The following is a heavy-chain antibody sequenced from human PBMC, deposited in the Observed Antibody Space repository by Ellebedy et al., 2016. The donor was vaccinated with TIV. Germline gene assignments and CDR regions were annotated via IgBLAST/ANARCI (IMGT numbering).Heavy chain of an antibody. Sequence: MPSETLSLTCTVSGGSISRGAFYWTWIRQKPGTGLEWMGNIYYSGSTYYKPSLKSRVTISLDTSKNQFSLRLSSVTAADTAGYYCARDEGGSGSLSYWGQGTLVTVSS. CDR1: GGSISRGAFY. CDR2: IYYSGST. D-gene: IGHD3-10*01. V-gene: IGHV4-31*03. J-gene: IGHJ4*02. CDR3: ARDEGGSGSLSY.